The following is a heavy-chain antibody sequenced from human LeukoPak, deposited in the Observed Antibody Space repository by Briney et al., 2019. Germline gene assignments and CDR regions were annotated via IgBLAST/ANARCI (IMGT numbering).Heavy chain of an antibody. Sequence: PGGSLRLSCAASGFTFSSYAMIWVRQAPGKGLEWVSTISSSGDSTYCADSVKGRFTISRDNSKNTLYLQMNSLRAEDTAVYFCAKGYSGSYSAFDYWGQGTLVTVSS. D-gene: IGHD1-26*01. V-gene: IGHV3-23*01. CDR2: ISSSGDST. J-gene: IGHJ4*02. CDR1: GFTFSSYA. CDR3: AKGYSGSYSAFDY.